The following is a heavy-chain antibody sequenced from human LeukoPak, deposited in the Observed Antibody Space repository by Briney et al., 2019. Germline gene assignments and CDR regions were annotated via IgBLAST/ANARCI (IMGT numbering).Heavy chain of an antibody. J-gene: IGHJ4*02. CDR1: GGSFSGYY. CDR2: INHSGST. CDR3: ARGGDYGPFDY. D-gene: IGHD3-16*01. Sequence: PSETLSLTCAVYGGSFSGYYWSWIRQPPGKGLEWIGEINHSGSTNYNPSLKSRVTISVDTSKNQFSLKLSSVTAADTAVYYCARGGDYGPFDYWGQGTLVTVSS. V-gene: IGHV4-34*01.